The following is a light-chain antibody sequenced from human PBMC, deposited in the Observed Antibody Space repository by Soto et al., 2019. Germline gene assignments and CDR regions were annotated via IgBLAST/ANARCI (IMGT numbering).Light chain of an antibody. CDR2: DAS. Sequence: DIQMTQSPSTLSASVGDRVVITCRASQIITTWLAWYQQKPGKAPKLLIYDASSLESGVPSRFSGSGSGTEFTLTISRLQPEDSATYYCLQHNSYPLTFGGGTKVDIK. J-gene: IGKJ4*01. V-gene: IGKV1-5*01. CDR3: LQHNSYPLT. CDR1: QIITTW.